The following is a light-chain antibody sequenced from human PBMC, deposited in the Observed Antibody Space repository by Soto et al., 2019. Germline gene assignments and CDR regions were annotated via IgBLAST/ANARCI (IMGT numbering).Light chain of an antibody. CDR2: DVS. V-gene: IGLV2-14*03. Sequence: QSVLTQPASVSGSPGQSITISCTGTSSNVGSYNRVSWYQHHPGGAPQLIIYDVSNRPAGISDRFSGSKSGNTASLTISGLQAEDEADYYCNSYTTTYTFFGTGTKVTVL. J-gene: IGLJ1*01. CDR1: SSNVGSYNR. CDR3: NSYTTTYTF.